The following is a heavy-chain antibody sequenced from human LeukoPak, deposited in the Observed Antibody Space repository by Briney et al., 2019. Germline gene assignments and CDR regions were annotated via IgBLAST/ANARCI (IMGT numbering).Heavy chain of an antibody. CDR3: ASGERGYSYGSSFYYYYGMDV. CDR2: INHSGST. CDR1: GGSFSGYY. V-gene: IGHV4-34*01. D-gene: IGHD5-18*01. J-gene: IGHJ6*02. Sequence: SETLSLTCAVYGGSFSGYYWSWIRQPPGKGLEWIGEINHSGSTNYNPSLKSRVTISVDTSKNQFSLKLSSVTAADTAVYYCASGERGYSYGSSFYYYYGMDVWGQGTTVTVSS.